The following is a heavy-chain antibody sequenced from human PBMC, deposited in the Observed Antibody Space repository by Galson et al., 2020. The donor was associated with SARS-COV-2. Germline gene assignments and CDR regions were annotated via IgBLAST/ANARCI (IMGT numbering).Heavy chain of an antibody. CDR1: GGSISSYY. J-gene: IGHJ6*01. D-gene: IGHD2-2*01. CDR3: ARNHSDTAPGTKPSCKRFHFWSGGAGGSV. Sequence: ETSETLSLTCTVSGGSISSYYWSWIRQPPGKGLEWIGYIYYSGSTNYNPSLKSRVTISVDTSKNQFSLKLSSVTAADTAVYYWARNHSDTAPGTKPSCKRFHFWSGGAGGSVW. CDR2: IYYSGST. V-gene: IGHV4-59*01.